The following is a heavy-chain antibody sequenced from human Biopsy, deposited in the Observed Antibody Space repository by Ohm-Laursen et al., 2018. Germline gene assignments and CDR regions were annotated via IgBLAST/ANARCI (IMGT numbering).Heavy chain of an antibody. CDR1: SGSISGYY. Sequence: SDTLPLTCTASSGSISGYYWTWIRQAPGKGLEFIGYVYSSGSTNYNPSLKSRATISLDTSRNQVSLRLSSVTAADTAVYYCARGIAVVRSLDVWGQGTTVAVSS. V-gene: IGHV4-59*08. D-gene: IGHD5-18*01. J-gene: IGHJ6*02. CDR2: VYSSGST. CDR3: ARGIAVVRSLDV.